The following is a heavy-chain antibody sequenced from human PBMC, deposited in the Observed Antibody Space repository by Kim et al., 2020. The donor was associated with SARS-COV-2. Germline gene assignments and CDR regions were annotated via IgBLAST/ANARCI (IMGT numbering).Heavy chain of an antibody. CDR2: SIPMFGTA. CDR3: ARGLIAAAGTVYYYYAMDV. CDR1: GGTFSNYA. J-gene: IGHJ6*02. D-gene: IGHD6-13*01. V-gene: IGHV1-69*13. Sequence: SVKVSCKASGGTFSNYAISWVRQAPGQGLEWMGRSIPMFGTANYAQKFQGRVTITADESTSTAYMELSSLRSEDTAVYYCARGLIAAAGTVYYYYAMDVWGLGTTVTVSS.